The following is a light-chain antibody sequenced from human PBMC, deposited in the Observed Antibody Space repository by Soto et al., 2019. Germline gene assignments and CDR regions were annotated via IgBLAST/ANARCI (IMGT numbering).Light chain of an antibody. V-gene: IGKV3D-15*01. CDR1: HSVGSN. CDR3: QQYDKWPLT. CDR2: GAS. J-gene: IGKJ4*01. Sequence: EIVMTQSADTLSVSAGEGATRSCGASHSVGSNLAWYQQRPGQAPRLLIYGASARATGIPARFSGSGSGTEFTLTISSLQSEDFVVYYCQQYDKWPLTFGGGTKVDI.